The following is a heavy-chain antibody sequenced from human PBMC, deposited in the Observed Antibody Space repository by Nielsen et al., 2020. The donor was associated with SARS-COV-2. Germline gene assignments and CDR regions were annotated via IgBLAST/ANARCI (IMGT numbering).Heavy chain of an antibody. CDR3: ARTTHPPDLDY. CDR1: GYTFTTYG. D-gene: IGHD4-11*01. J-gene: IGHJ4*02. V-gene: IGHV1-18*01. Sequence: ASVKVSCKTSGYTFTTYGISWVRQAPGQRLEWMGWISAYNGNTNYAQKLQGRVTMTTDTSTSTAYMELRSLRSDDTAVYYCARTTHPPDLDYWGQGTLVTVSS. CDR2: ISAYNGNT.